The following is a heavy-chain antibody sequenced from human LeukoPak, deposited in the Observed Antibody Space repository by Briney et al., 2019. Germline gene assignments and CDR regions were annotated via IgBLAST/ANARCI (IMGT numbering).Heavy chain of an antibody. Sequence: AGRSLRLSCAASGFTFDDYAMHWVRQAPGKGLEWVSGISWNSGSIDYADSVKGRFTISRDNAKNSLYLQMNSLRAEDTAVYYCARDSSAATVTTRSGRTSYYYGMDFWGQGTTVTVSS. CDR1: GFTFDDYA. J-gene: IGHJ6*02. D-gene: IGHD4-11*01. CDR3: ARDSSAATVTTRSGRTSYYYGMDF. CDR2: ISWNSGSI. V-gene: IGHV3-9*01.